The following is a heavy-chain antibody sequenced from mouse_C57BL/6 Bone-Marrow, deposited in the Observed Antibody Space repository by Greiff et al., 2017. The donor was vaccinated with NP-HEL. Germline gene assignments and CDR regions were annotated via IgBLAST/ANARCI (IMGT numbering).Heavy chain of an antibody. Sequence: EVQLQQSGPELVKPGASVKISCKASGYTFTDYYMNWVKQSHGKSLEWIGDINPNNGGTSYNQKFKGKATLTVDKSSSTAYMELSSLTSEDSAVYYCARKVNCAFAYWGQGTLVTVSA. D-gene: IGHD4-1*01. CDR3: ARKVNCAFAY. CDR2: INPNNGGT. CDR1: GYTFTDYY. J-gene: IGHJ3*01. V-gene: IGHV1-26*01.